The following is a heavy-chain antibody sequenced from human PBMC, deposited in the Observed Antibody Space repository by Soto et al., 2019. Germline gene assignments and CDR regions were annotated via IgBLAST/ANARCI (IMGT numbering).Heavy chain of an antibody. Sequence: ASVKVSCKASGYTFTSYDIYWVRQATGQGLEWMGWMYPNTGNSAYAQKFQGRVTVTSDTSINTVHMELSSLRSEDTAVYYCARRAETNGWNGFGADKYYFDFWGQGTLVTVSS. CDR3: ARRAETNGWNGFGADKYYFDF. CDR2: MYPNTGNS. D-gene: IGHD1-1*01. CDR1: GYTFTSYD. V-gene: IGHV1-8*01. J-gene: IGHJ4*02.